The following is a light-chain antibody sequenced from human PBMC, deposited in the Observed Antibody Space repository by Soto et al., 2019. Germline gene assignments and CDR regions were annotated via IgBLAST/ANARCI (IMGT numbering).Light chain of an antibody. J-gene: IGKJ4*01. CDR1: ETISHF. CDR3: QQSYRTPLT. Sequence: DIQMTQSPSLLSSSVGDIVTITCRASETISHFLNWYQQKPGKAPKLLIYDASSLQSGVPSRFSGSGSGADFTLTISSLQPEDFAIYYCQQSYRTPLTFGGGTKVDI. V-gene: IGKV1-39*01. CDR2: DAS.